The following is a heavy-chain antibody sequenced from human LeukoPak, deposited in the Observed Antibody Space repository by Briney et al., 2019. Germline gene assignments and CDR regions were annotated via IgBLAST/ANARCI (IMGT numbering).Heavy chain of an antibody. Sequence: GESLKISCQGSGPSFANYWIGGVRQKPGEGLEWMGLIYPTDSETKYNPSFQGQVTFSADTSTRTAYLQWDTLNASDTATYYCTSRRAPYYFYIDVWGKGTAVTVSS. CDR1: GPSFANYW. D-gene: IGHD3-10*01. J-gene: IGHJ6*04. V-gene: IGHV5-51*01. CDR2: IYPTDSET. CDR3: TSRRAPYYFYIDV.